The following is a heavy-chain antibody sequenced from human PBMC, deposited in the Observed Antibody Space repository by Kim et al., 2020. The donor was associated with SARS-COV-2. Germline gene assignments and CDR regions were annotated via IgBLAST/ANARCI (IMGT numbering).Heavy chain of an antibody. CDR2: INHSGRT. D-gene: IGHD3-10*01. CDR3: ARRLSNTSGWGSHYCDL. CDR1: GGSFSGYY. V-gene: IGHV4-34*01. J-gene: IGHJ4*02. Sequence: SETLSLTCAVYGGSFSGYYWSWIRQPPGKGLELIGEINHSGRTNYNPSLKSRVTISVDTSKNQFSLKLTSVTAADTAVYYCARRLSNTSGWGSHYCDLWGQGILVTVSS.